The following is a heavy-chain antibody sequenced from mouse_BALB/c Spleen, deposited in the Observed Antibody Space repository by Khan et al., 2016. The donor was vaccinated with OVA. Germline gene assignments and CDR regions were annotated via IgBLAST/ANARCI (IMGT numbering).Heavy chain of an antibody. Sequence: EVELVESGGGLVQPGGSRKLSCAASGFTFIDYGMAWVRQTPGKGPEWIAFISSVAYSIYYADTVTGRFTISRENAKNTLYLEMSSLRSDDTAMYYCARGGFAYWGQGILVTVSA. CDR1: GFTFIDYG. J-gene: IGHJ3*01. CDR2: ISSVAYSI. V-gene: IGHV5-15*02. CDR3: ARGGFAY.